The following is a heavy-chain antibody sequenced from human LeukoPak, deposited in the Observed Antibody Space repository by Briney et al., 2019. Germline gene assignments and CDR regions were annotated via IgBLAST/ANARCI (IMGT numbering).Heavy chain of an antibody. J-gene: IGHJ4*02. CDR1: GFTFSSYA. D-gene: IGHD6-19*01. Sequence: PGGSLRLSCAASGFTFSSYAMSWVRQAPGKGLEWVSAISGSGGSTYYADSVKGRFTISRDNSKNTLYLQMDSLRAEDTAVYYCAKAVRYSSGWYFDYWGQGTLVTVSS. CDR3: AKAVRYSSGWYFDY. V-gene: IGHV3-23*01. CDR2: ISGSGGST.